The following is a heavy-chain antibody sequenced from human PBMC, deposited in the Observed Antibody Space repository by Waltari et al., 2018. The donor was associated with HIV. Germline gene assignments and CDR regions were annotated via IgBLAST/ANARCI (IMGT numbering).Heavy chain of an antibody. V-gene: IGHV3-23*04. Sequence: EVQLVESGGGLVQPGVSLILSCAASGFTFISYALTLVRQVPGEGLEWVSTISGGGAGTHFADSVKGRFTMSRDNSKNNLYLHMNSLRAEDTAVYYCAKPQGTRALLWFGEFSWGQGTLVTVSS. D-gene: IGHD3-10*01. CDR2: ISGGGAGT. J-gene: IGHJ4*02. CDR3: AKPQGTRALLWFGEFS. CDR1: GFTFISYA.